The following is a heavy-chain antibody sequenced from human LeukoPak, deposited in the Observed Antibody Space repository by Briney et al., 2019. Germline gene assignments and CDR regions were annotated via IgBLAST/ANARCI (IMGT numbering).Heavy chain of an antibody. V-gene: IGHV3-43*01. Sequence: GGSLRLSCAASGFTFDDYTMHWVRQAPGKGLEWVSLLTWDGGSTYYAGSVEGRFTISRDNSKNTLYLQMNSLRTEDTALYYCARTPQKYCGSTSCFNWFDSWGQGTLVTVSS. J-gene: IGHJ5*01. CDR1: GFTFDDYT. D-gene: IGHD2-2*01. CDR3: ARTPQKYCGSTSCFNWFDS. CDR2: LTWDGGST.